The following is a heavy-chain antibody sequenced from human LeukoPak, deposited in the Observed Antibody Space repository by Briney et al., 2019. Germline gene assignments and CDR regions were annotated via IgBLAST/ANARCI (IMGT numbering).Heavy chain of an antibody. CDR3: AREGVIAVAAFDY. D-gene: IGHD6-19*01. J-gene: IGHJ4*02. V-gene: IGHV3-11*06. CDR1: GFTFSDYY. Sequence: GGSLRLSCAASGFTFSDYYMSWIRQAPGKGLEWVSYISSSSSYTNYADSVKGRFTISRDNAKNSLYLQMNSLRAEDTAVYYCAREGVIAVAAFDYWGQGTLVTVSS. CDR2: ISSSSSYT.